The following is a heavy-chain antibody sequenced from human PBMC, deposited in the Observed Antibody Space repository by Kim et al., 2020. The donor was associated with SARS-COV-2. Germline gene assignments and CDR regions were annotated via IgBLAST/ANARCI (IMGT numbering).Heavy chain of an antibody. V-gene: IGHV3-73*01. J-gene: IGHJ3*02. Sequence: GGSLRLSCAASGFTFSGSAIHWVRQASGKGLEWVGRIRSKANSYSSAYAASGTGSFTIARDDSKNTGYLQMKSLKTEDTAVYYCTIQAAAGSNAFDILGPGTLVTVSS. D-gene: IGHD6-13*01. CDR2: IRSKANSYSS. CDR1: GFTFSGSA. CDR3: TIQAAAGSNAFDI.